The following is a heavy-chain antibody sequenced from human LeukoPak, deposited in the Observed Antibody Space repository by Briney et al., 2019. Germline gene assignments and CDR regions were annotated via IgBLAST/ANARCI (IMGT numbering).Heavy chain of an antibody. J-gene: IGHJ5*02. CDR3: TRAAGYSSSWPNWFDP. CDR2: IRSKAYGGTT. Sequence: GGSLRLSCTASGFTFGDYAMSWVRQAPGKGLEWVGFIRSKAYGGTTEYAASVKGRFTISRDDFKSIAYLQMNSLKTEDTAVYYCTRAAGYSSSWPNWFDPWGQGTLVTVSS. CDR1: GFTFGDYA. D-gene: IGHD6-13*01. V-gene: IGHV3-49*04.